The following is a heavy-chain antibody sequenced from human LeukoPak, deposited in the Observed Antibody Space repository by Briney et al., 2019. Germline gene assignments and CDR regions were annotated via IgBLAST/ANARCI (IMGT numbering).Heavy chain of an antibody. CDR2: MNPNSGNT. CDR3: ATVEREYFDTSGYFDY. CDR1: GYTFTSYD. Sequence: ASVKVSCKPSGYTFTSYDINWVRQATGQGLEWMGWMNPNSGNTGYAQKFQGRVTITRNTSISTAYMELSSLRSEDTAIYYCATVEREYFDTSGYFDYWGPGTRVTVSS. J-gene: IGHJ4*02. V-gene: IGHV1-8*03. D-gene: IGHD3-22*01.